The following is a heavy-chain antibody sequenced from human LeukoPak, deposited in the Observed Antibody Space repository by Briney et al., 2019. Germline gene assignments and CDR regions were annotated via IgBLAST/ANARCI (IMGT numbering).Heavy chain of an antibody. Sequence: PGESLQISCQGSGSSFTSYWIGWVRQMPGKGLEWMGTIYPGDSDTRYSPSFQGQVTISADKSIDTAYLQWSSLEASDTAMYYCARRGGSRAFDSWGQGTLVTVSS. CDR1: GSSFTSYW. J-gene: IGHJ4*02. V-gene: IGHV5-51*01. CDR3: ARRGGSRAFDS. CDR2: IYPGDSDT. D-gene: IGHD6-13*01.